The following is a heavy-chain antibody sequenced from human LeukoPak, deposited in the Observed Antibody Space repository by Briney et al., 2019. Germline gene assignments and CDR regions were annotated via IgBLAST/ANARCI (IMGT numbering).Heavy chain of an antibody. CDR1: GGSISSGDYY. CDR3: ATGGITIVGVVTMGRAFDI. Sequence: LSLTCTVSGGSISSGDYYWSWIRQPPGKGLEWVSAISDSGGSSYYADFVNGLLTTSRNNSKNTPYQQLNSLGAESTVVYYGATGGITIVGVVTMGRAFDIWGQGTMVTVS. J-gene: IGHJ3*02. CDR2: ISDSGGSS. D-gene: IGHD3-3*01. V-gene: IGHV3-23*01.